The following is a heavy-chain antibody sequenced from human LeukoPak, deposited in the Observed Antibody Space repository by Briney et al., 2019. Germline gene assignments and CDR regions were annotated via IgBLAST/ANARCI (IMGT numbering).Heavy chain of an antibody. CDR1: GYTFTSSY. D-gene: IGHD3-9*01. Sequence: GASVKVSCKASGYTFTSSYMHWVRQAPGQGLEWMGIINPSGGSTSYAQKFQGRVTITRDTSTSTVYMELSSLRSEDTAVYYCARGLRYFDWLLSRFDYWGQGTLVTVSS. V-gene: IGHV1-46*01. J-gene: IGHJ4*02. CDR3: ARGLRYFDWLLSRFDY. CDR2: INPSGGST.